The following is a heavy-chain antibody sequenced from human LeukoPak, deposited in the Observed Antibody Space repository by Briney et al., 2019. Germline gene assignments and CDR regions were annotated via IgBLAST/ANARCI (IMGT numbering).Heavy chain of an antibody. CDR1: GFTFNMFW. D-gene: IGHD3-10*01. J-gene: IGHJ4*02. Sequence: GGSLRLSCAASGFTFNMFWMSWVRQAPGKGLEWVANIKQDGSEKYYADSVKGRFTISRDNSKNTLYLQMNSLRAEDTAVYYCAKDGYYYGSRKLFDFDYWGQGTLVTVSS. CDR3: AKDGYYYGSRKLFDFDY. CDR2: IKQDGSEK. V-gene: IGHV3-7*01.